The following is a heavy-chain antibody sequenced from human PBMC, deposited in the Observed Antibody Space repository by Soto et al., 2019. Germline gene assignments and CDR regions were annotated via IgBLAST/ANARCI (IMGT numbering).Heavy chain of an antibody. J-gene: IGHJ6*02. CDR2: MNPNSGRT. Sequence: QVQLVQSGAEVKKPGASVKVSCKASGYTFTSYDINWVRQATGQGLEWMGWMNPNSGRTGYAQKFQGRVTMTRDTSISTAYMELSRPRPEDTAVYYCARGAKGTIFGVVGYGKDVWGQGTTVTVSS. CDR1: GYTFTSYD. V-gene: IGHV1-8*01. CDR3: ARGAKGTIFGVVGYGKDV. D-gene: IGHD3-3*01.